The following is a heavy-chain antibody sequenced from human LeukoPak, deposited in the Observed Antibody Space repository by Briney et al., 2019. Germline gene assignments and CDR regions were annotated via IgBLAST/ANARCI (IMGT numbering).Heavy chain of an antibody. J-gene: IGHJ4*02. V-gene: IGHV1-18*01. CDR3: ARGRPVGITMVRGVISY. Sequence: ASVKVSCTASGYTFTSYGISWVRQAPGQGLEGMGWISAYNGNTNYAQKLQGRVTMTTDTSTSTAYMELRSLRSDDTAVYYCARGRPVGITMVRGVISYWGQGTLVTVSS. D-gene: IGHD3-10*01. CDR2: ISAYNGNT. CDR1: GYTFTSYG.